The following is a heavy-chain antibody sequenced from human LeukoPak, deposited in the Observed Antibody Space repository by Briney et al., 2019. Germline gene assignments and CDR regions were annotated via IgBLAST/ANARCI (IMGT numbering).Heavy chain of an antibody. Sequence: SETLSLTCTVSGGSISSGGYYWSWIRQHPGKSLEWIGYVYYSGSTYYNPSLKSRVTISVDTSKNQFSLKLSSVTAADTAVYYCARVANGVSDYWGQGTLVTVSS. D-gene: IGHD2-8*01. CDR3: ARVANGVSDY. CDR1: GGSISSGGYY. CDR2: VYYSGST. V-gene: IGHV4-31*03. J-gene: IGHJ4*02.